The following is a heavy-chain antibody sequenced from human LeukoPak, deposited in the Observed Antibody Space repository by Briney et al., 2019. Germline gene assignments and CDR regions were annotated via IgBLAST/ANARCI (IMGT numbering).Heavy chain of an antibody. V-gene: IGHV3-7*01. Sequence: GGSLRLSCAASGFTFSDVWMSWVRQAPGEGLKWVANIREDGSEKYYVDPVKGRFTISRDNAKNSLYLQMNSLRAEDTAVYYCARTDAFDIWGQGTMVTVSS. CDR2: IREDGSEK. CDR3: ARTDAFDI. J-gene: IGHJ3*02. CDR1: GFTFSDVW.